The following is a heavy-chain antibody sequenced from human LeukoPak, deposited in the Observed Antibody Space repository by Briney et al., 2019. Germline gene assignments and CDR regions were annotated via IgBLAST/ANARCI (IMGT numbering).Heavy chain of an antibody. CDR2: IDPNSGGT. CDR3: ARVAGYSSGWSKGDWFDP. Sequence: ASVTVSCKASGYTFTGYYMHWVRQAPGQGLEWMGWIDPNSGGTNYAQKFQGRVTMTRDTSISTAYMELSRLRSDDTAVYYCARVAGYSSGWSKGDWFDPWGQGTLVTVSS. V-gene: IGHV1-2*02. J-gene: IGHJ5*02. CDR1: GYTFTGYY. D-gene: IGHD6-19*01.